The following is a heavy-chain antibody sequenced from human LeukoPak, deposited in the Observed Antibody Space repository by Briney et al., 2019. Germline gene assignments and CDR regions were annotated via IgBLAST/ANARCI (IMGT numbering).Heavy chain of an antibody. CDR3: ARGLNDSWTGENY. J-gene: IGHJ4*02. CDR2: INHCGST. Sequence: SETLSLTCAVYGGSFSGYYWSWIRQPPGKGLEWIGEINHCGSTNYNPSLKSRVTISVDTSKNQFSLKLSSVTAADTAVYYCARGLNDSWTGENYWGQGTLVTVSS. CDR1: GGSFSGYY. D-gene: IGHD3-3*01. V-gene: IGHV4-34*01.